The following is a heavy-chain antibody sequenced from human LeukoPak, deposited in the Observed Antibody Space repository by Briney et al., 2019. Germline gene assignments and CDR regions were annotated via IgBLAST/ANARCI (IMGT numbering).Heavy chain of an antibody. Sequence: GGSLRLSCAASGFTFSSYGMHWVRQAPGKGLEWVAVISYDGSNKYYADSVKGRFTISRDNSKNTLNLQMNSLRAEDTAVYYCAKKGNTVTTNWFDPWGQGTLVTVSS. CDR1: GFTFSSYG. D-gene: IGHD4-11*01. CDR2: ISYDGSNK. CDR3: AKKGNTVTTNWFDP. J-gene: IGHJ5*02. V-gene: IGHV3-30*18.